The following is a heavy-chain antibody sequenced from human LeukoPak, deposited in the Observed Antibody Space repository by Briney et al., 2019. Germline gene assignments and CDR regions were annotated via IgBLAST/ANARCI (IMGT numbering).Heavy chain of an antibody. CDR3: AKSGLNRFDY. D-gene: IGHD2-15*01. CDR2: IWYDGSNK. J-gene: IGHJ4*02. CDR1: GFTFSSYA. Sequence: PGGSLRLSCAASGFTFSSYAMHWVRQAPGKGLEWVAFIWYDGSNKYYADSVKGRFTISRDNSKNTLYLQMNSLRAEDTAVYYCAKSGLNRFDYWGQGTLVTVSS. V-gene: IGHV3-30*02.